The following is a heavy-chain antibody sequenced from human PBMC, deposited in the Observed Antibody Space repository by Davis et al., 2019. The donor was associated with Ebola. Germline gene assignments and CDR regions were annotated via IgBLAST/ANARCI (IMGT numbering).Heavy chain of an antibody. CDR1: GFTVSSNY. J-gene: IGHJ4*02. D-gene: IGHD7-27*01. CDR3: AKDRDGDYDY. Sequence: GESLKISCAASGFTVSSNYMSWVRQAPGKGLEWVSVIYSGGSTYYADSVKGRFTIPRDNSENTLYLQMNSLRAEDTAVYYCAKDRDGDYDYWGQGTLVTVSS. V-gene: IGHV3-66*01. CDR2: IYSGGST.